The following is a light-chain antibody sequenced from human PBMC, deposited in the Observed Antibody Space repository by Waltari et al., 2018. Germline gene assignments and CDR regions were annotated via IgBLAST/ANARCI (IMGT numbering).Light chain of an antibody. V-gene: IGLV2-14*01. Sequence: SALTQPDSVSGSPGQSITISCTRLSRDLGAYEYVSWYQQHPGKAPKVIIYDVSNRPSGVSNRFSGSKSGSSASLTISGLQAEDEADYYCSSYTSSTTGIFGGGTKLTVL. J-gene: IGLJ2*01. CDR3: SSYTSSTTGI. CDR2: DVS. CDR1: SRDLGAYEY.